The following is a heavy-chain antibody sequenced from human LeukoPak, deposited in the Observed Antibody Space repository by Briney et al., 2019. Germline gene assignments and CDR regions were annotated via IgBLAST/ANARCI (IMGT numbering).Heavy chain of an antibody. CDR3: ARAGYSFGQGHDAFDI. CDR1: GDSVSSNNAA. Sequence: SQTLTLTCAISGDSVSSNNAAWNWIRQSPSRGLEWLGRTYYSSKWYNDYAVSVKSRITINPDTSKNQFSLQLNSVTPEDTAVFYCARAGYSFGQGHDAFDIWGQGTMVSACS. CDR2: TYYSSKWYN. V-gene: IGHV6-1*01. J-gene: IGHJ3*02. D-gene: IGHD5-18*01.